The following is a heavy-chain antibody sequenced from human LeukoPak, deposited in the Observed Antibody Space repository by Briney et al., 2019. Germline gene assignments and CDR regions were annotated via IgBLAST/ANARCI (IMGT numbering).Heavy chain of an antibody. D-gene: IGHD1-26*01. V-gene: IGHV1-69*05. CDR2: IIPIFGTA. Sequence: GSSVKVSCKASGGTFSTYAINWVRQAPGQGLEWMGGIIPIFGTANYAQKFQGRLTITTDESTSTAYMELSSLRSEDTAVYYCARVFSRSGEIRGSYYYYWGQGTLVTVSS. CDR1: GGTFSTYA. CDR3: ARVFSRSGEIRGSYYYY. J-gene: IGHJ4*02.